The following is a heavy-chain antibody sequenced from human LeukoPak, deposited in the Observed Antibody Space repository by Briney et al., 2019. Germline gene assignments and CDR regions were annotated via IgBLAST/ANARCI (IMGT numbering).Heavy chain of an antibody. V-gene: IGHV3-15*04. CDR2: IGSKPAGGTT. D-gene: IGHD1-1*01. Sequence: PGGSLRLSCAASGFTFNNAWMSWVRQAPGKGLEWVGRIGSKPAGGTTDYPAPVKGRFTISRDNSKNTLYLQMNSLRAEDTAVYYCARDGAPPFSPGELDYWGQGTLVTVSS. CDR1: GFTFNNAW. J-gene: IGHJ4*02. CDR3: ARDGAPPFSPGELDY.